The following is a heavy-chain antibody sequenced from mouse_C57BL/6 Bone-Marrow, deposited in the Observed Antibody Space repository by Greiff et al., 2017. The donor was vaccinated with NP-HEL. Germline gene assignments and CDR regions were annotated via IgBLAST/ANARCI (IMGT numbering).Heavy chain of an antibody. V-gene: IGHV5-6*01. J-gene: IGHJ2*01. Sequence: EVHLVESGGDLVKPGGSLKLSCAASGFTFSSYGMSWVRQTPDKRLEWVATISSGGSYTYYPDSVKGRFTISRDNAKNTVYLQMSSLKSEDTAMYYCARQNYYGSTPFDYWGQGTTLTVSS. D-gene: IGHD1-1*01. CDR1: GFTFSSYG. CDR3: ARQNYYGSTPFDY. CDR2: ISSGGSYT.